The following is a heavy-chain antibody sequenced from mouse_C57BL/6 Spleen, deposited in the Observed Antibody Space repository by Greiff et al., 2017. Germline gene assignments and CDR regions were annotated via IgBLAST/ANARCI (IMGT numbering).Heavy chain of an antibody. CDR2: IDPETGGT. V-gene: IGHV1-15*01. CDR3: TRMAPAWFAY. CDR1: GYTFTDYE. Sequence: VQLQQSGAELVRPGASVTLSCKASGYTFTDYEMHWVKQTPVHGLEWIGAIDPETGGTAYNQKFKGKAILTADKSSSTAYIELRSLTSEDSAVYYCTRMAPAWFAYWGQGTLVTVSA. J-gene: IGHJ3*01.